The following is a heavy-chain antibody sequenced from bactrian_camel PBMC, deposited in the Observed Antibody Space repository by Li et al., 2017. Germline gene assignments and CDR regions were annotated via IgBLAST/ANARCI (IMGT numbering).Heavy chain of an antibody. J-gene: IGHJ4*01. CDR2: IDSDGSDR. D-gene: IGHD3*01. CDR1: GYRSSDYC. V-gene: IGHV3S6*01. CDR3: TKDRSYGTRNWVQST. Sequence: HVQLVESGGDSVQAGGSLTLSCTAAGYRSSDYCIGWFRQTPGKEREGVAVIDSDGSDRYADAVEGRFTISRDGGKNMLYLQMNSLKPEDTAMYYCTKDRSYGTRNWVQSTRGQGTQVTVS.